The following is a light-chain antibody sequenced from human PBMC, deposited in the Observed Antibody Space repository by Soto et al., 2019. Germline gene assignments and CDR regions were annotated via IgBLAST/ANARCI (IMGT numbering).Light chain of an antibody. CDR2: DAS. J-gene: IGKJ4*01. V-gene: IGKV3-11*01. Sequence: EIVLTQSPATLSLSPGERATLSCRASQSVGSYLAWYQQKPGQAPRLLIYDASNRATGIPVRFSGSGSGTDFTLTISSLEPEDFAVYYCQQRSDWPPVTFGGGTRVEIK. CDR3: QQRSDWPPVT. CDR1: QSVGSY.